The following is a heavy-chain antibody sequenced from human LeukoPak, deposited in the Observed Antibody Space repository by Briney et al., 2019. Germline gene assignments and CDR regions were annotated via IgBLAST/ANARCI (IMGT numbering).Heavy chain of an antibody. V-gene: IGHV1-8*01. CDR3: ARACGYSYGYALGY. Sequence: GASVKVSCKASGYTFTSYDINWVRQATEQGLEWMGWMNPNSGNTGYAQKFQGRVTMTRNTSISTAYMELSSLRSEDTAVYYCARACGYSYGYALGYWGQGTLVTVSS. CDR2: MNPNSGNT. D-gene: IGHD5-18*01. CDR1: GYTFTSYD. J-gene: IGHJ4*02.